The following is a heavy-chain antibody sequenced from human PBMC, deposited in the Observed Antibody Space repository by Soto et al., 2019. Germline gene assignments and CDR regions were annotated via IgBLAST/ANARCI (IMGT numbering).Heavy chain of an antibody. CDR2: IYHSGST. V-gene: IGHV4-30-2*01. CDR3: ARGGVATIGDYYYYYGMDV. CDR1: GGSISSGGYS. J-gene: IGHJ6*02. Sequence: KSSETLSLTCAVSGGSISSGGYSWSWIRQPPGKGLEWIGYIYHSGSTYYNPSLKSRVTISVDRSKDQFSLKLSSVTAADTAVYYCARGGVATIGDYYYYYGMDVWGQGTTVTVSS. D-gene: IGHD5-12*01.